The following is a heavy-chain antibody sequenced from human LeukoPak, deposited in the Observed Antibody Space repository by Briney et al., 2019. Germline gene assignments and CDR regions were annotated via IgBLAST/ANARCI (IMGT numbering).Heavy chain of an antibody. J-gene: IGHJ4*02. CDR1: GFTFSSYG. V-gene: IGHV3-23*01. D-gene: IGHD3-22*01. Sequence: PGGSLRLSCAASGFTFSSYGMHWVRQAPGKGLEWVSAISGSGGATYHADADSVKGRFIISRDNSKNTLYLQINSLRVEDTAVYYCAKDGYNYDSSGHFDYWGQGTLVTVSS. CDR2: ISGSGGAT. CDR3: AKDGYNYDSSGHFDY.